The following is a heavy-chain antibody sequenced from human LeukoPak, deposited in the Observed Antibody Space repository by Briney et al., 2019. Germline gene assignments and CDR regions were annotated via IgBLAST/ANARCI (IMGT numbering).Heavy chain of an antibody. V-gene: IGHV1-24*01. J-gene: IGHJ1*01. CDR2: FDPEDGET. Sequence: GASVKVSCKVSGHTLTELSMHWVRQAPGKGLEWRGGFDPEDGETIYAQKIQGRVTMTEDTSTDTAYMELSSLRTEDTAVYYCATSLEAIGWESDSDAYFQHWGQGTLVTVSS. CDR1: GHTLTELS. CDR3: ATSLEAIGWESDSDAYFQH. D-gene: IGHD1-26*01.